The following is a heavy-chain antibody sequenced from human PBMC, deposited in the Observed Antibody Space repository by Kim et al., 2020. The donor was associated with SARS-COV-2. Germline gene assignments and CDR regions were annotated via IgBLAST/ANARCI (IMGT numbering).Heavy chain of an antibody. CDR1: GFTFSSYG. CDR2: ISYDGSNK. V-gene: IGHV3-30*18. J-gene: IGHJ4*02. D-gene: IGHD3-9*01. CDR3: AKDQSDAGLLRYFDWLLFVPDY. Sequence: GGSLRLSCAASGFTFSSYGMHWVRQAPGKGLEWVAVISYDGSNKYYADSVKGRFTISRDNSKNTLYLQMNSLRAEDTAVYYCAKDQSDAGLLRYFDWLLFVPDYWGQGTLVAVSS.